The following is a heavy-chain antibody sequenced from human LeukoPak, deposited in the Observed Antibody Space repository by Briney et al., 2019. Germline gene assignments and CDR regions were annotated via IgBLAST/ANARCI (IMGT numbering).Heavy chain of an antibody. V-gene: IGHV3-30*04. CDR1: GFTFSSYV. J-gene: IGHJ3*02. D-gene: IGHD2-2*01. CDR2: ISYDGSNE. CDR3: ARVVRRDAFDI. Sequence: GGSLRLSCAASGFTFSSYVMHWVRQAPGKGLEWVAIISYDGSNEYYADSVKGRFTISRDNSKNTLYLQMNSLRAADTAVYYCARVVRRDAFDIWGQGTMVTVSS.